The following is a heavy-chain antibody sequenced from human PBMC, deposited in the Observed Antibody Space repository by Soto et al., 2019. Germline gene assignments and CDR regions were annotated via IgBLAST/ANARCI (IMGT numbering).Heavy chain of an antibody. CDR1: GFTFSSYA. CDR2: ISSNGGST. V-gene: IGHV3-64D*09. Sequence: GGSLRLSCSASGFTFSSYAMHWVRQAPGKGLEYVSAISSNGGSTYYADSVKGRFTISRDNSKNTLYLQMSSLSAEDTAVYYCVKGEGGMVATFDYWGQGTLVTVSS. J-gene: IGHJ4*02. CDR3: VKGEGGMVATFDY. D-gene: IGHD5-12*01.